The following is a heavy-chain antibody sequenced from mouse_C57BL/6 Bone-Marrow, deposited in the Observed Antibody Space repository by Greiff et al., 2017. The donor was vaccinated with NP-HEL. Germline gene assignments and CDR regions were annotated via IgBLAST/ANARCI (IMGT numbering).Heavy chain of an antibody. CDR1: GFTFSDAW. Sequence: EVMLVESGGGLVQPGGSMKLSCAASGFTFSDAWMDWVRQSPEKGLEWVAEIRNKANNHATYYAESVKGRFTISRDDSKSSVYLQMNSLRAEDTGIYYCTRPDTTVVENWYFDVWGTGTTVTVSS. CDR2: IRNKANNHAT. CDR3: TRPDTTVVENWYFDV. D-gene: IGHD1-1*01. V-gene: IGHV6-6*01. J-gene: IGHJ1*03.